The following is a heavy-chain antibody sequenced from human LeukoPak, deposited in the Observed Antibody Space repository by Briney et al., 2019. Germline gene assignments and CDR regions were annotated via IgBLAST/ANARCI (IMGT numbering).Heavy chain of an antibody. CDR2: IYHSGST. J-gene: IGHJ2*01. D-gene: IGHD7-27*01. Sequence: SETLSLTCAVSGGSISSGGYSWSWIRQPPGKGLEWIGYIYHSGSTYYNPSLKSRVTISVDRSKNQFSLKLSSVTAADTAVYYCARDALGMSGVWFFDLWGRGTLVTVSS. CDR3: ARDALGMSGVWFFDL. V-gene: IGHV4-30-2*01. CDR1: GGSISSGGYS.